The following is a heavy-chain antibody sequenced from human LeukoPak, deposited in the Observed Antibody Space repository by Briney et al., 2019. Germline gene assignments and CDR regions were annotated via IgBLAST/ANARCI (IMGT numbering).Heavy chain of an antibody. CDR3: ARVGYSSGWYSDY. CDR2: IYYSGST. CDR1: GGSISSYY. J-gene: IGHJ4*02. Sequence: TSETLSLTCTVSGGSISSYYWSWIRQPPGKGLEWIGYIYYSGSTNYNPSLKSRVTISVDTSKNQSSLKLSSVTAADTAVYYCARVGYSSGWYSDYWGQGTLVTVSS. V-gene: IGHV4-59*13. D-gene: IGHD6-19*01.